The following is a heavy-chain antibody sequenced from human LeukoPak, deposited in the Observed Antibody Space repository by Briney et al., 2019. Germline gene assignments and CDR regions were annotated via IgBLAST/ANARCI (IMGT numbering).Heavy chain of an antibody. V-gene: IGHV3-23*01. CDR2: ISGSGSTT. D-gene: IGHD3-10*01. Sequence: PGGSLRLSCAASGFTFGSYAMSWVRQAPGKGLEWVSAISGSGSTTYHADSVKGRFTISRDNSKNTLYLQMNSLRAEDTAVYYCAKMTGSGIWGQGTLVIVSS. CDR3: AKMTGSGI. J-gene: IGHJ4*02. CDR1: GFTFGSYA.